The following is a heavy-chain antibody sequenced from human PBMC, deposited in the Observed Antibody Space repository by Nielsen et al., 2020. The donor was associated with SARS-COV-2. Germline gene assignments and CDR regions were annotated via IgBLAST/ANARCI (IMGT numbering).Heavy chain of an antibody. J-gene: IGHJ4*02. V-gene: IGHV4-34*01. Sequence: GSLRLSCAVYGGSFSGYYWSWIRQPPGKGLEWIGEINHSGSTNYNPSLKSRVTISVDTSKNQFSLKLSSVTAADTAVYYCSRAGPPGSSVVTPFDYWGQGTLVTVSS. CDR3: SRAGPPGSSVVTPFDY. D-gene: IGHD4-23*01. CDR1: GGSFSGYY. CDR2: INHSGST.